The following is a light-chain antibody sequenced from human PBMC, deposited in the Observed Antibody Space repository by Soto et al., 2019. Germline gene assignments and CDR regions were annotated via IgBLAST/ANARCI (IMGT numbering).Light chain of an antibody. CDR3: QSYDNGLSGVV. Sequence: QSVLTQPPSVSGAPGQRVTISCTGSSSNVGAGYDVHWYQHLPGTSPKLLIYGNNNRPSGVPDRFSGSKSGTSASLAITGLQAEDEADYYCQSYDNGLSGVVFGGGTKLTVL. V-gene: IGLV1-40*01. CDR1: SSNVGAGYD. J-gene: IGLJ2*01. CDR2: GNN.